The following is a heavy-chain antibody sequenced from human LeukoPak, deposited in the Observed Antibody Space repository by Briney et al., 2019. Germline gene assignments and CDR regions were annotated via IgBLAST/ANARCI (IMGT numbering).Heavy chain of an antibody. Sequence: GGSLTLSCTASGFTFSNYGMSWVRQAPGKGLDWVSAISGSGTITYYADSVKGRFTISRDNSKNTLYLQMNSLRADDTAVYYCAKNLTVAGKLFDYWGGETLVTVSS. D-gene: IGHD6-19*01. V-gene: IGHV3-23*01. CDR3: AKNLTVAGKLFDY. CDR2: ISGSGTIT. CDR1: GFTFSNYG. J-gene: IGHJ4*02.